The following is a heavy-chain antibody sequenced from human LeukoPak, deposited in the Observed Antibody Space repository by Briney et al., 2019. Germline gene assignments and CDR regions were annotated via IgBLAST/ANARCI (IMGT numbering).Heavy chain of an antibody. CDR1: GYSFTSYW. CDR2: IYPGDSDT. D-gene: IGHD5-12*01. Sequence: GESLKISCKGSGYSFTSYWIGWVRQMPGKGLEWVGIIYPGDSDTRYSPSFQGQVTISADKSISTAYLQWSSLKASDTAMYYCARRLPRGYSGYDPYYFDYWGQGTLVTVSS. V-gene: IGHV5-51*01. CDR3: ARRLPRGYSGYDPYYFDY. J-gene: IGHJ4*02.